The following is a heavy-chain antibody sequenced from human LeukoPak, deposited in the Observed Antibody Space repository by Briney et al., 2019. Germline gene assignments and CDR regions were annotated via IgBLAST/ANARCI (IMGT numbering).Heavy chain of an antibody. J-gene: IGHJ4*02. V-gene: IGHV4-59*08. D-gene: IGHD1-26*01. CDR1: GGSISTYY. CDR2: VYYNGTT. Sequence: SETLSLTCSVCGGSISTYYWSWIRQTPGKGLGGMGYVYYNGTTNYNPSLKGRVTISSDTSKNQFSLNLRSVNVADTAIYYCARHGGSLGYFDYWGQGALVTVSS. CDR3: ARHGGSLGYFDY.